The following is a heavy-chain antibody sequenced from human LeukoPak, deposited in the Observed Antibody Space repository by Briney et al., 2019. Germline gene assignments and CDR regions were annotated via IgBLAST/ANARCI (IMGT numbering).Heavy chain of an antibody. CDR2: IYTSGST. CDR3: ASKGYYYDSSGYYSAFDI. V-gene: IGHV4-4*09. Sequence: PSETLSLTCTVSGGTISGYYMSWIRQPPGKGLEWIGYIYTSGSTTYYASLKSRVTILVGTSTNHSSLKQSSVTTADTAVYYCASKGYYYDSSGYYSAFDIWGQGTMVTVS. J-gene: IGHJ3*02. D-gene: IGHD3-22*01. CDR1: GGTISGYY.